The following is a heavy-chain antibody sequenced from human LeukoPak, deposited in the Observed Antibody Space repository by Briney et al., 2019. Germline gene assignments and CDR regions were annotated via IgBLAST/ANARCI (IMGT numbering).Heavy chain of an antibody. CDR2: IFYSGST. J-gene: IGHJ3*02. CDR3: ASPVQLERAVAFDI. CDR1: GGSISTSNYY. V-gene: IGHV4-39*07. D-gene: IGHD1-1*01. Sequence: SETLSLTCTVSGGSISTSNYYWGWIRQPPGKGLEWIGNIFYSGSTYYSPSLKSRVTISLDTSRNQFSLKLSSVTAADTAVYYCASPVQLERAVAFDIWGQGTMVTVSS.